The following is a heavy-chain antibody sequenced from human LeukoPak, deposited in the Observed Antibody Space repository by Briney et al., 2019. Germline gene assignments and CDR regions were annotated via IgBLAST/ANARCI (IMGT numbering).Heavy chain of an antibody. Sequence: ASVKVSCKASGGTFSCYAISWVRQAPGQGLEWMGIINPTGGSTTYAQKFQGRVTMTRDTSTSTVFMELNSLRSEDTAVYYCALYSSTWNWGQGTLVTVSS. V-gene: IGHV1-46*01. CDR2: INPTGGST. CDR1: GGTFSCYA. D-gene: IGHD6-13*01. CDR3: ALYSSTWN. J-gene: IGHJ4*02.